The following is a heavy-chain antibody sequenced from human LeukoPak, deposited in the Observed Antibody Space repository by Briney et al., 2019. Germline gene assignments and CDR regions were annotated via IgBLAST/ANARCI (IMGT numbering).Heavy chain of an antibody. CDR1: GFTFNDYY. CDR3: ARIPSGYTLGYGYYYYYMDV. Sequence: GGSLRLSCAASGFTFNDYYMSWIRQAPGKGLEWLSYINIGGTNTHYADSVKGRFTISRDNTKNSLYLQMNSLRAEDTAVYYCARIPSGYTLGYGYYYYYMDVWGKGATVTVSS. D-gene: IGHD5-18*01. J-gene: IGHJ6*03. V-gene: IGHV3-11*06. CDR2: INIGGTNT.